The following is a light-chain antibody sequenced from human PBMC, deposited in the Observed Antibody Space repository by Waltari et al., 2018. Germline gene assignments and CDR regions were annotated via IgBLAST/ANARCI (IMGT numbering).Light chain of an antibody. CDR3: QQYDISPLT. J-gene: IGKJ4*01. V-gene: IGKV3-20*01. CDR1: QTIRTTY. Sequence: EIVLTQSPGTLSLSPGEGDTLSCRTSQTIRTTYLAWYQQKPGQAPTLLIYGTFTRATGIPDRFTGSGSGTHFSLTIISLEPEDFATYYCQQYDISPLTFGGGTKVEIK. CDR2: GTF.